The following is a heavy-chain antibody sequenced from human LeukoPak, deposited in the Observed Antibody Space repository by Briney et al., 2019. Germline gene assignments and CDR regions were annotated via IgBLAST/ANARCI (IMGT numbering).Heavy chain of an antibody. J-gene: IGHJ3*02. CDR3: ARDRRIAVAGTSAFDI. CDR2: ISSSSSYI. CDR1: GFTFSSYS. D-gene: IGHD6-19*01. V-gene: IGHV3-21*01. Sequence: GGSLRLSCAASGFTFSSYSMNWVRQAPGKGLEWVSSISSSSSYIYYADSVKGRFTISRDNAKNSLYLQMNSLRAEDTAVYYCARDRRIAVAGTSAFDIWGQGTMVTVSS.